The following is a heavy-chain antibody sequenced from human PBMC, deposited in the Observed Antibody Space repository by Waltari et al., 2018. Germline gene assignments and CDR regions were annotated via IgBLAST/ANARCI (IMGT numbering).Heavy chain of an antibody. D-gene: IGHD3-3*01. CDR1: GFTFSSYW. Sequence: EVQLVESGGGLVQPGGSLRLSCAASGFTFSSYWMSWVRQAPGKGLEWVANIKQDGSEKYYVDSVKGRFTISRDNAKNSLYLQMNSLRAEDMAVYYCARENGRRFLERPLGMDVWGQGTTVTVSS. V-gene: IGHV3-7*01. CDR3: ARENGRRFLERPLGMDV. J-gene: IGHJ6*02. CDR2: IKQDGSEK.